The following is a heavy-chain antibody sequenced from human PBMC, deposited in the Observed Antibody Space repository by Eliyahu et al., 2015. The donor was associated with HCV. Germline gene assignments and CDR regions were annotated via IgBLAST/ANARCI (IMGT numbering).Heavy chain of an antibody. D-gene: IGHD1-26*01. CDR2: IFSNDEK. Sequence: QVTLKESGPVLVKPTETXTLTCTVXGFSLSNARMGVNWIRQPPGKALEWLAHIFSNDEKSYSTSLKSRLTISKDTSKSQVVLTMTNMDPVDTATYYCARMVGYYYYYGMDVWGQGTTVTVSS. V-gene: IGHV2-26*01. CDR1: GFSLSNARMG. J-gene: IGHJ6*02. CDR3: ARMVGYYYYYGMDV.